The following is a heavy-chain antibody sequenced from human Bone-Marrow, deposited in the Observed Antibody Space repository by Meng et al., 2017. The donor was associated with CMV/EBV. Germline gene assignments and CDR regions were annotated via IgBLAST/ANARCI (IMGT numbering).Heavy chain of an antibody. CDR3: ARFRLYTTSASGYFDY. CDR2: ISSDGRST. Sequence: GESLKISCAASGFTFSTYGMHWVRQAPGKGLEYVSAISSDGRSTYYADSVKGRFSISRDNSRNTLYLQMGSLRAEDMAVYYCARFRLYTTSASGYFDYWGQGALVTVSS. CDR1: GFTFSTYG. D-gene: IGHD1-26*01. J-gene: IGHJ4*02. V-gene: IGHV3-64*02.